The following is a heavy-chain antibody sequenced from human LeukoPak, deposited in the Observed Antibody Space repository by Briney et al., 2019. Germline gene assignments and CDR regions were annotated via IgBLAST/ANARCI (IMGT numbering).Heavy chain of an antibody. CDR1: GFTFSSYS. J-gene: IGHJ5*02. CDR3: AKDLHYGSGSP. Sequence: GGSLRLSCAASGFTFSSYSMNWVRQAPGKGLEWVSAISGSGGSTYYADSVKGRFTISRDNSKNTLYLQMNSLRAEDTAVYYCAKDLHYGSGSPWGQGTLVTVSS. D-gene: IGHD3-10*01. V-gene: IGHV3-23*01. CDR2: ISGSGGST.